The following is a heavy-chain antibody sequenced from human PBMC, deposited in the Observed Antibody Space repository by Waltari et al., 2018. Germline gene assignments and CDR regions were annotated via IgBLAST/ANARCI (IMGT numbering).Heavy chain of an antibody. CDR1: GFTFSSYA. J-gene: IGHJ4*02. V-gene: IGHV3-23*04. Sequence: EVQLVESGGGLVQPGGSLRLSCAASGFTFSSYAMSWVRQAPGKGLEWVSAISGSGGSTYYADSVKGRFTISRDNSKNTLYLQMNSLRAEDTAVYYCAKGTRSSSSGRALYYFDYWGQGTLVTVSS. D-gene: IGHD6-6*01. CDR2: ISGSGGST. CDR3: AKGTRSSSSGRALYYFDY.